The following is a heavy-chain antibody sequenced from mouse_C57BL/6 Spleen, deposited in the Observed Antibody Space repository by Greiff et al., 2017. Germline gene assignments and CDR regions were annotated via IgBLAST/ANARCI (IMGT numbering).Heavy chain of an antibody. CDR1: GFTFSDYG. D-gene: IGHD2-4*01. J-gene: IGHJ3*01. CDR2: ISSGSSTI. V-gene: IGHV5-17*01. CDR3: ARDDWAWFAY. Sequence: EVMLAESGGGLVKPGGSLKLSCAASGFTFSDYGMHWVRQAPEKGLEWVAYISSGSSTIYYADTVKGRFTISRDNAKNTLFLQMTSLRSEDTAMYYCARDDWAWFAYWGQGTLVTVSA.